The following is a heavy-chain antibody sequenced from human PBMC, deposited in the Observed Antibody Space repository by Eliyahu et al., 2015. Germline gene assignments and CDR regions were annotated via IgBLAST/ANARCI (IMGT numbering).Heavy chain of an antibody. CDR1: XGSXXGXY. CDR3: ARRHENYDILTLGRGAFDI. Sequence: QVQLQQWGAGLLKPSKTLSLTCAXXXGSXXGXYWTWIRQPPGKGLEWIGEINHXGSTNYNPSLKSRVTISVDTSRNQFSLNLSSVTAADTAVYYCARRHENYDILTLGRGAFDIWGQGTMVTVSS. CDR2: INHXGST. V-gene: IGHV4-34*01. D-gene: IGHD3-9*01. J-gene: IGHJ3*02.